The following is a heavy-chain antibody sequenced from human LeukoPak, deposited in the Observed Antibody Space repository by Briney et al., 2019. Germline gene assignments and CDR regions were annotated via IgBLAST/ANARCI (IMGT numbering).Heavy chain of an antibody. CDR3: ARDTRDARILWFGEFTGP. CDR2: ISSSGSTI. D-gene: IGHD3-10*01. Sequence: GGSLRLSCAASGFTFSDYYMSWIRQAPGKGLEWVSYISSSGSTIYYADSVKGRFTISRDNAKNSLYLQMSSLRAEDTAVYYCARDTRDARILWFGEFTGPWGQGTLVTVSS. CDR1: GFTFSDYY. J-gene: IGHJ5*02. V-gene: IGHV3-11*01.